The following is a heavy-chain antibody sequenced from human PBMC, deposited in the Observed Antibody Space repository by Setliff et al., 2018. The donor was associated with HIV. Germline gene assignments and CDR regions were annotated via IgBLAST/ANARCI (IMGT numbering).Heavy chain of an antibody. V-gene: IGHV3-30*02. CDR2: IRYDDTYK. D-gene: IGHD1-26*01. J-gene: IGHJ3*02. CDR3: ARAHRNRVGASTMAFDI. CDR1: GFTFSYYG. Sequence: GESLKISCATSGFTFSYYGMHWVRQAPGKGLEWVAFIRYDDTYKYYADSVKGRFTISRDNSKNTLYLQMNSLRAEDTAVYYCARAHRNRVGASTMAFDIWGQGTMVTVSS.